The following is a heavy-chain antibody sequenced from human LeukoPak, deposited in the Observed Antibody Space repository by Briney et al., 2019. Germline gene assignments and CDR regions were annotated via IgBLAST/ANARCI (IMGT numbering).Heavy chain of an antibody. V-gene: IGHV3-9*03. Sequence: GRSLRLSCAASGFTFDDYAMHWVRQAPGKGLEWVSGISWNSGSIGYADSVKGRFTISRDNAKNSLYLQMNSLRAEDMALYYCAKDMGIAVAGRFDYWGQGTLVTVSS. CDR3: AKDMGIAVAGRFDY. CDR2: ISWNSGSI. CDR1: GFTFDDYA. J-gene: IGHJ4*02. D-gene: IGHD6-19*01.